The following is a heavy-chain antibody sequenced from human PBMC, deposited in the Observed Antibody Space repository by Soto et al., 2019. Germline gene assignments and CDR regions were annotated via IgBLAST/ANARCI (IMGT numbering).Heavy chain of an antibody. J-gene: IGHJ4*02. Sequence: EVQLVESGGGLVQWGGSLRLSCAASGFTFSGYSVNWVRQAPGKGLEWVSRIKTDGSSPNYADSVEGRFTISSDNAKNTLYLQMNSLRVEDTAVYYCARDRIAGSGSCDNWGQGTLVTVSS. CDR3: ARDRIAGSGSCDN. D-gene: IGHD3-10*01. V-gene: IGHV3-74*01. CDR1: GFTFSGYS. CDR2: IKTDGSSP.